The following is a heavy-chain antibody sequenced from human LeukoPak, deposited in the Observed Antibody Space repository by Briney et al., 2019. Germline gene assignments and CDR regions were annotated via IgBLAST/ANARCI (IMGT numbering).Heavy chain of an antibody. D-gene: IGHD6-13*01. J-gene: IGHJ4*02. CDR3: TRHAGIAAAGTVY. V-gene: IGHV3-73*01. CDR2: IRSKANSYAT. CDR1: GFTFSGSA. Sequence: PGGSLRLSCAASGFTFSGSAMHWVRQASGKGLEWVGRIRSKANSYATAYAASVKGRFTISRDDSKHTAYLQMNSLKTEDTAVYYCTRHAGIAAAGTVYWGQGTLVTVSS.